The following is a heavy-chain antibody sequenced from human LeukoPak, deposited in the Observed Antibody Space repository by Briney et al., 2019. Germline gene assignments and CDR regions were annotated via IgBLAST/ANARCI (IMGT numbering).Heavy chain of an antibody. Sequence: GGSLRLSCAASGFTFSNYWMSWVRQAPGKGLEWVANIKQDASEKYYVNSVKGRFTIFRDNAKNSLNLQMNSLRPEDTAVYYCARDGWRFGELSDYWGQGTLVTVSS. CDR1: GFTFSNYW. J-gene: IGHJ4*02. V-gene: IGHV3-7*04. CDR3: ARDGWRFGELSDY. CDR2: IKQDASEK. D-gene: IGHD3-10*01.